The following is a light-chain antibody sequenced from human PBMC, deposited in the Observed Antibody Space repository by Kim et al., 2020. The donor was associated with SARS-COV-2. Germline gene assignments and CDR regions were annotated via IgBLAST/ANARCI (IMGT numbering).Light chain of an antibody. CDR3: QAWDSSTYV. CDR1: KLGNTF. V-gene: IGLV3-1*01. J-gene: IGLJ1*01. Sequence: SYELTQPPSMSVSPGQTASITCSGDKLGNTFASWYQQKPGQSPVLVIFEDNRRPSGIPERFSGSKSGNTATLTITGTQPLDEADYYCQAWDSSTYVFGPGTKVTVL. CDR2: EDN.